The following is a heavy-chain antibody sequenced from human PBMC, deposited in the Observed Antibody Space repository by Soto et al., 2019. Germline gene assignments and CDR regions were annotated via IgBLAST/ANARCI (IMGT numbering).Heavy chain of an antibody. CDR1: GGSITDYY. CDR3: ARAGYPNRDFDY. J-gene: IGHJ4*02. Sequence: SETLSLTCTVSGGSITDYYWSWIRQPAGRGLEWIGHIHSSGSTSYNPSLKSRVTMSVDTSNNHFSLKLSSVTAADTAVYHCARAGYPNRDFDYWGQGTLVTVSS. D-gene: IGHD2-8*01. V-gene: IGHV4-4*07. CDR2: IHSSGST.